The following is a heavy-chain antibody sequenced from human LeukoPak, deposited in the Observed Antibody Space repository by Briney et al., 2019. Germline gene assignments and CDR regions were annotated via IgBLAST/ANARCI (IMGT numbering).Heavy chain of an antibody. CDR1: RFTFSSYA. D-gene: IGHD3-3*01. J-gene: IGHJ4*02. CDR3: AKSLTYYDFWSGYY. CDR2: ISGSGGST. Sequence: GGSLRLSCAASRFTFSSYAMSWVRQAPGKGLEWVSAISGSGGSTYYADSVKGRFTISRDNSKNTLYLQMNSLRAEDTAVYYCAKSLTYYDFWSGYYWGQGTLVTVSS. V-gene: IGHV3-23*01.